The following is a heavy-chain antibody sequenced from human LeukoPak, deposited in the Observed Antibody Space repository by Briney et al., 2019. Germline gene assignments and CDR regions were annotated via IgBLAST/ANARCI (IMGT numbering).Heavy chain of an antibody. CDR3: AAIAASATHIDY. CDR1: AFSFNKYW. CDR2: INIDDTSI. V-gene: IGHV3-74*01. J-gene: IGHJ4*02. Sequence: GGSLRLSCATSAFSFNKYWMHWVRQAPGKGLVWVSRINIDDTSISYADSVKGRFTISRDNTKKTLYLQMNSLRAEDTAVYYCAAIAASATHIDYWGQGTLDTVSS. D-gene: IGHD6-13*01.